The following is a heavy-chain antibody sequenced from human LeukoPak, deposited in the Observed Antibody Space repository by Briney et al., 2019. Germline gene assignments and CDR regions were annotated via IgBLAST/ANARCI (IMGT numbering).Heavy chain of an antibody. CDR1: GFTFSCCT. CDR2: ISSSSNYI. Sequence: GGSLRLSCAASGFTFSCCTFNWVRQAPGKGLEWVSSISSSSNYIYYADSVKGRFTISRDNDKNSLYLQMNSLRAEDTAVYYCAGVTYDSSAYSHFDYWGQGTLVTVSS. CDR3: AGVTYDSSAYSHFDY. V-gene: IGHV3-21*01. J-gene: IGHJ4*02. D-gene: IGHD3-22*01.